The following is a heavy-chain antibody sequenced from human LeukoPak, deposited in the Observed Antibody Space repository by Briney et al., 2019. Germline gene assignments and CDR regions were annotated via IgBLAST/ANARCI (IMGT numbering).Heavy chain of an antibody. D-gene: IGHD3-22*01. V-gene: IGHV3-48*04. Sequence: GGSLRLSCAASGFTFSTYSMTWVRQAPGKGLEWVSYISSSGSTIYYADSVKGRFTISRDNAKNSLYLQMNSLRAEDTAVYYCARVEVITRGFDYWGQGTLVTVSS. CDR3: ARVEVITRGFDY. J-gene: IGHJ4*02. CDR1: GFTFSTYS. CDR2: ISSSGSTI.